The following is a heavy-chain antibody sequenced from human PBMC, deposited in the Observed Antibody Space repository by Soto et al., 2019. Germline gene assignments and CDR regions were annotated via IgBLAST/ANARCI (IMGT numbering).Heavy chain of an antibody. CDR1: GYTFTSYD. V-gene: IGHV1-8*01. CDR3: ARSTRDYYDSDY. D-gene: IGHD3-22*01. J-gene: IGHJ4*02. Sequence: QVQLVQSGAEVKKPGASVKVSCKASGYTFTSYDINWVRQATGQGHEWMGWMNPNNGNTGYAQKFQGRVTMTRNTSISTAYMELSSLRSEDTAVYYCARSTRDYYDSDYWGQGTLVTVSS. CDR2: MNPNNGNT.